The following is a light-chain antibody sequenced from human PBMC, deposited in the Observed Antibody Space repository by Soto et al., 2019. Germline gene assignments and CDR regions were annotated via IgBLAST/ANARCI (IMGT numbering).Light chain of an antibody. V-gene: IGKV3-20*01. CDR3: QQYGTSPWA. CDR2: AAS. CDR1: QSVSSN. Sequence: EIVMTQSPATLSVSPGERATLSCRASQSVSSNLAWYQQKPGQAPRLLIYAASNRASGIPDRFSGSGSGSDFTLTISRLEPEDFAVYYCQQYGTSPWAFGQGTKVEIK. J-gene: IGKJ1*01.